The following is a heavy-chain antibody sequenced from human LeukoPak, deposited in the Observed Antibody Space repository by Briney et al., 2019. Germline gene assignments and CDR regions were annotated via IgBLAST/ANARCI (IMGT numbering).Heavy chain of an antibody. D-gene: IGHD6-6*01. CDR3: ARLTRLSTSPDRYYLDY. J-gene: IGHJ4*02. V-gene: IGHV4-4*09. CDR1: GDSISSYY. CDR2: IYTSGGT. Sequence: SETLSLTCTVSGDSISSYYWSWIRQPPGKGLEWIGYIYTSGGTNYIPSLKGRVTISIDTSKNQFSLNLSSVTATDSAVYYCARLTRLSTSPDRYYLDYWGQGTLVAVSS.